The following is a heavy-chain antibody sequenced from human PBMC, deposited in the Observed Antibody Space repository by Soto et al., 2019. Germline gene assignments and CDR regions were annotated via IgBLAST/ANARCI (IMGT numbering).Heavy chain of an antibody. D-gene: IGHD2-8*01. CDR1: GFSFTDHY. CDR2: ARNKVNGYII. J-gene: IGHJ4*02. Sequence: EVQLAESGGGLVQPGGSLRLSCAASGFSFTDHYMDWVRQAPGEGLEWVGRARNKVNGYIIDYAASVKGRFIISRDDSKKSLYLQMNSLKTEDTAVYFCARLMGTSFDLWGQGTLVTVSS. CDR3: ARLMGTSFDL. V-gene: IGHV3-72*01.